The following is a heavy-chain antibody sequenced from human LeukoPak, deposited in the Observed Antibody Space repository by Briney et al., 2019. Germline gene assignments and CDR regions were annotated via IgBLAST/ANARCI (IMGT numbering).Heavy chain of an antibody. CDR3: ARGVITMIVVRGLGLDY. J-gene: IGHJ4*02. V-gene: IGHV4-59*12. Sequence: SETLSLTCTVSGGSISSYYWSWIRQPPGKGLESIGYIYYSGSTNYNPSLKSRVTISVDTSKNQFSLKLSSVTAADTAVYYCARGVITMIVVRGLGLDYWGQGTLVTVSS. CDR1: GGSISSYY. D-gene: IGHD3-22*01. CDR2: IYYSGST.